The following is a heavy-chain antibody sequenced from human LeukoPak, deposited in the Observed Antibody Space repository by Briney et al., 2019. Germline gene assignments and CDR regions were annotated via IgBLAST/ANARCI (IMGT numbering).Heavy chain of an antibody. V-gene: IGHV4-38-2*02. CDR1: GYSISSGYY. J-gene: IGHJ4*02. CDR2: IYYSGST. Sequence: SETLSLTCTVSGYSISSGYYWGWIRQPPGKGLEWIGSIYYSGSTYYNPSLKSRVTISVDTSKNQFSLKLSSVTAADTAVYYCARDRDSSGYSYYFDYWGQGTLVTVSS. D-gene: IGHD3-22*01. CDR3: ARDRDSSGYSYYFDY.